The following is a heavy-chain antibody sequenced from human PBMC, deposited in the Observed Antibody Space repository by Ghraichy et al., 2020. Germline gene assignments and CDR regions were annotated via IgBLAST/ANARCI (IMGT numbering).Heavy chain of an antibody. D-gene: IGHD4-23*01. J-gene: IGHJ4*02. Sequence: GSLRLSCAVYGGSFSGYYWSWIRQPPGKGLEWIGEINHSGSTNYNPSLKSRVTISVDTSKNQFSLKLSSVTAADTAVYYCARRWGDYFDYWGQGTLVTVSS. CDR3: ARRWGDYFDY. V-gene: IGHV4-34*01. CDR2: INHSGST. CDR1: GGSFSGYY.